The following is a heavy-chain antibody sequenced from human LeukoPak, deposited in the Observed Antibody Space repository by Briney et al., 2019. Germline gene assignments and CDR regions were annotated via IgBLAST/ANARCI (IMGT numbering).Heavy chain of an antibody. Sequence: PGGSLRLSCAASGFTFSSCSMNWVRQAPGKGLEWVSSISSSSSYIYYADSVKGRFTISRDNAKNSLYLQMNSLRAEGTAVYYCARDSTARNIGFYYYDSSGSFDYWGQGTLVTVSS. J-gene: IGHJ4*02. CDR2: ISSSSSYI. CDR3: ARDSTARNIGFYYYDSSGSFDY. D-gene: IGHD3-22*01. CDR1: GFTFSSCS. V-gene: IGHV3-21*01.